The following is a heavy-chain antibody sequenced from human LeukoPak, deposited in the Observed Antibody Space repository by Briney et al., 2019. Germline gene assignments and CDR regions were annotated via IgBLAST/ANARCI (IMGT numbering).Heavy chain of an antibody. CDR3: ARDPREGSGWYVFDY. V-gene: IGHV4-59*01. CDR1: GASISSYY. J-gene: IGHJ4*02. D-gene: IGHD6-19*01. Sequence: PSETLSLTCTVSGASISSYYWSWIRQPPGKGLEWIGFISYSGSTTYNPSLKSRVTISVDTPNNQFTLKVTSVTAADTAMYYCARDPREGSGWYVFDYWGQGTLATVSS. CDR2: ISYSGST.